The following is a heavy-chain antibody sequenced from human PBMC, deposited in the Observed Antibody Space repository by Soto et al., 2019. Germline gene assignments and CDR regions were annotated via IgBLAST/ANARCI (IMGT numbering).Heavy chain of an antibody. J-gene: IGHJ3*01. CDR3: AKGFIVVVTVLRPDDAFDV. Sequence: DVQLLESGGGLVQPGGSLRLSCATSGFTFGNYGMNWVRQAPGKGLEWVSGISGGGGNTYYADSVKGRFTISRDPSKKTVFLEMNSLRAEDTAVYYCAKGFIVVVTVLRPDDAFDVWGQGTLVTVSS. CDR1: GFTFGNYG. D-gene: IGHD2-21*02. V-gene: IGHV3-23*01. CDR2: ISGGGGNT.